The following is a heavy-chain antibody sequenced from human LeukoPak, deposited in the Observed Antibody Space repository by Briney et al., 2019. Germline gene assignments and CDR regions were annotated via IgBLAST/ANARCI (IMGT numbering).Heavy chain of an antibody. V-gene: IGHV5-51*01. D-gene: IGHD3-10*01. J-gene: IGHJ6*04. CDR3: ARHGTESYCYGSGSPKYYYGMDV. CDR2: IYPGDSDT. Sequence: GESLKISCKGSGYSFTSYWIGWVRQMPGKGLEWMGIIYPGDSDTRYSPSFQGQVTISADKSISTAYLQWSSLKASDTAMYYCARHGTESYCYGSGSPKYYYGMDVWGKGTTVTVSS. CDR1: GYSFTSYW.